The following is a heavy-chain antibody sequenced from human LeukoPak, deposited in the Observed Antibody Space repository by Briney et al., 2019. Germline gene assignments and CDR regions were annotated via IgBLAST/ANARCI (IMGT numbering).Heavy chain of an antibody. CDR3: ARVRHKHGSGSLRAFDI. D-gene: IGHD3-10*01. Sequence: PGGSLRLSCAASGFTFSSYAMSWVRQAPGRGLEWVSAISGSSGSTYYADSVKGRFTISRDNSKNTLYLQMNSLRAEDTAVYYCARVRHKHGSGSLRAFDIWGQGTMVTVSS. J-gene: IGHJ3*02. CDR2: ISGSSGST. V-gene: IGHV3-23*01. CDR1: GFTFSSYA.